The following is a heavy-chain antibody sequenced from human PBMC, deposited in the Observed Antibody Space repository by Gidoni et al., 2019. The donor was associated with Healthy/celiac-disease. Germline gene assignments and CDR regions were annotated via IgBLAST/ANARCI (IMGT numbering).Heavy chain of an antibody. CDR2: ISSSSSTI. CDR1: GFTFSSYS. Sequence: EVQLVESGGGLVQTGGSLRLSCAASGFTFSSYSMNWVRQAPGKGLEWVSYISSSSSTIYYADSVKGRFTISRDNAKNSLYLQMNSLRAEDTAVYYCARDSLYYDFDYWGQGTLVTVSS. V-gene: IGHV3-48*01. CDR3: ARDSLYYDFDY. J-gene: IGHJ4*02. D-gene: IGHD3-3*01.